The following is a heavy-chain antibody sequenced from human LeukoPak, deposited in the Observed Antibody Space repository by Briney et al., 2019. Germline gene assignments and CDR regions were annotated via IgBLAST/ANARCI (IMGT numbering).Heavy chain of an antibody. CDR2: ISAYNGNT. J-gene: IGHJ6*02. Sequence: ASVKVSCKASGYTFTSYGISWVRQAPGQGLEWMGWISAYNGNTNYAQKLQGRVTMTTDTSTSTAYMELRSLRSDDTAVYYCARGHRLYYYYYGMDVWGQGTTVTVSS. CDR1: GYTFTSYG. CDR3: ARGHRLYYYYYGMDV. V-gene: IGHV1-18*01.